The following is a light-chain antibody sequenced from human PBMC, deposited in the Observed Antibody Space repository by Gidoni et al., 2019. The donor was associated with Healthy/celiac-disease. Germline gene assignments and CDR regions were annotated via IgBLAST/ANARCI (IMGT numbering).Light chain of an antibody. V-gene: IGKV4-1*01. J-gene: IGKJ1*01. Sequence: DIVMTQSPDSLSVSLGERATINCKSSQSVLYSSNNKNYLAWYRQKPGQPPKLLIYWASTRESVVPDRFSGSGSGTDFTLTINSLQAEDVAVYYCQQYYSAPQTFXXXTKVEIK. CDR3: QQYYSAPQT. CDR2: WAS. CDR1: QSVLYSSNNKNY.